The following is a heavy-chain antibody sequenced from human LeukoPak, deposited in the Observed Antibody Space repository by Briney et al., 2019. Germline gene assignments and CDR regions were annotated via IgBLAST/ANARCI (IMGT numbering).Heavy chain of an antibody. Sequence: SETLSLTCAVYGGSISSYYWSWIRQPPGKGLEWIGYIYYSGSTNYNPSLKSRVTISIDTSKNQFSLKLSSVTAADTAVYYCARGRARDSSGYPNYWGQGTLVTVSS. J-gene: IGHJ4*02. CDR1: GGSISSYY. V-gene: IGHV4-59*01. CDR3: ARGRARDSSGYPNY. D-gene: IGHD3-22*01. CDR2: IYYSGST.